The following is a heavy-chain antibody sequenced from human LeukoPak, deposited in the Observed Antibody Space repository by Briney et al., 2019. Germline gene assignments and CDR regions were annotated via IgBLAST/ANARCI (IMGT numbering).Heavy chain of an antibody. J-gene: IGHJ4*02. CDR2: IYHSGST. D-gene: IGHD1-14*01. V-gene: IGHV4-30-2*01. CDR3: ARDRVTTSGGGFDY. Sequence: AQTLSLTCTVSGGSISSGGYYWRWIRQPPGEGLEWIEYIYHSGSTYYNPPLKSRVTISVDRSKNQFSLKLSSVTAADTAVYYCARDRVTTSGGGFDYWGQGTLVTVSS. CDR1: GGSISSGGYY.